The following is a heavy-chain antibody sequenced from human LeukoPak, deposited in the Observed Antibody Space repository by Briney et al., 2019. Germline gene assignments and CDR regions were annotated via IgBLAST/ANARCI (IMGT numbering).Heavy chain of an antibody. CDR1: GYSVTNYW. D-gene: IGHD2-2*02. J-gene: IGHJ4*02. V-gene: IGHV5-51*01. CDR2: IYPGDSDT. CDR3: ARSYSSNSSCYIDY. Sequence: PGESRKISGKGFGYSVTNYWIGWVRQMPGKGLEWMAIIYPGDSDTRYSTSFQGQVTISVDKSISTPYLQWSRLKASDTDMYYCARSYSSNSSCYIDYWGQGNLVTVSS.